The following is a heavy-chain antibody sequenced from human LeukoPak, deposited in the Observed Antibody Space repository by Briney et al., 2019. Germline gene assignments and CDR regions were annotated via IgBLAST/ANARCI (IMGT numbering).Heavy chain of an antibody. J-gene: IGHJ4*02. CDR2: ISAYNGNT. V-gene: IGHV1-18*01. Sequence: ASVKVSCKASGYTFTSYGISWVRQAPGQGLEWMGWISAYNGNTNYAQKLQGRVTMTTDTSTSTAYMELRSLRSDDTAVHYCARDHHNYYDSSGYSIDFDYWGQGTLVTVSS. D-gene: IGHD3-22*01. CDR3: ARDHHNYYDSSGYSIDFDY. CDR1: GYTFTSYG.